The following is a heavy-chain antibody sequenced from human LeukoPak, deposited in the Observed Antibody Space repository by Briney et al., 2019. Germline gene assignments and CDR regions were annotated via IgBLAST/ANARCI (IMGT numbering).Heavy chain of an antibody. J-gene: IGHJ3*02. Sequence: GGSLRLSCAASGFTFSSYSMNWVRQAPGKRLEWVSSISSSSSYIYYADSVKGRFTISRDNAKNSLYLQMNSLRAEDTAVYYCARVGIGAFYIWGQGTMVTVSS. V-gene: IGHV3-21*01. CDR1: GFTFSSYS. CDR2: ISSSSSYI. D-gene: IGHD2-21*01. CDR3: ARVGIGAFYI.